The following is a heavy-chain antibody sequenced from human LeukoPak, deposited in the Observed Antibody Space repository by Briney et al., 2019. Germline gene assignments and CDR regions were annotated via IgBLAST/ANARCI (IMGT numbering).Heavy chain of an antibody. CDR2: FSETNSGT. V-gene: IGHV3-23*01. J-gene: IGHJ4*02. D-gene: IGHD2/OR15-2a*01. CDR3: AKVVRTGNSLFDF. CDR1: GYTLKSYA. Sequence: GGSLRLLCGAWGYTLKSYAVRGVREARGEGGEGVLGFSETNSGTYYADSVKGRFTISRDNSRNTLYLQMNSLGAEDTAEYFCAKVVRTGNSLFDFCGQGTLVTPSS.